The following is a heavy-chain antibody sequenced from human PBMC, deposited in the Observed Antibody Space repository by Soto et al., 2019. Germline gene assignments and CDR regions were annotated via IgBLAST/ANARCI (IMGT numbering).Heavy chain of an antibody. V-gene: IGHV1-3*01. J-gene: IGHJ5*02. CDR3: ARGGVITIFGVVTINWFDP. Sequence: QVQLVQSGAEVKKPGASVKVSCKASGYTFTSYAMHWVRQAPGQRLEWMGWINAGNGNTKYSQKFQGRVTITRDTSASTAYMELSSLRSEDTAVYYCARGGVITIFGVVTINWFDPWGQGTLVTVSS. D-gene: IGHD3-3*01. CDR1: GYTFTSYA. CDR2: INAGNGNT.